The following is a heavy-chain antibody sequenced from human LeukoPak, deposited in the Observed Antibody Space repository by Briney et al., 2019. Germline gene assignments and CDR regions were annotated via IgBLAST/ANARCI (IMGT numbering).Heavy chain of an antibody. V-gene: IGHV3-30*18. Sequence: GGSLRLSCAASGFTFSNYDMHWVRQAPGKGLEWVAVISYDGSKKYYADSVKGRFTISRDNSKNTLYLQMNSLRAEDTAVYYCAKVYGDYGEDYWGQGTLVTVSS. CDR2: ISYDGSKK. CDR3: AKVYGDYGEDY. D-gene: IGHD4-17*01. J-gene: IGHJ4*02. CDR1: GFTFSNYD.